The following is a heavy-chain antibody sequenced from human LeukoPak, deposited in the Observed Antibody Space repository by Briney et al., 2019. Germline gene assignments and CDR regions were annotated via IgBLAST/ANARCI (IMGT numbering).Heavy chain of an antibody. CDR3: ARVVYYYGSGSYGPGRVFDP. CDR2: ISAYNGNT. Sequence: GASVKVSCKASGYTFTSYGISWVRQAPGQGLEWMGWISAYNGNTNYAQKLQGRVTMTTDTSTSTAYMELRSLRSDDTAVYYCARVVYYYGSGSYGPGRVFDPWGQGTLVTVSS. CDR1: GYTFTSYG. D-gene: IGHD3-10*01. J-gene: IGHJ5*02. V-gene: IGHV1-18*01.